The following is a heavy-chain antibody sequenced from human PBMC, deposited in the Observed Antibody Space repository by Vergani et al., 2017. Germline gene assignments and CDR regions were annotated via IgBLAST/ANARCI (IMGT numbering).Heavy chain of an antibody. D-gene: IGHD3-9*01. CDR1: GYTFSHYY. CDR3: ARGDYGILTGYRY. Sequence: QVQVVQSGAEVKKSGASVKVSCKTSGYTFSHYYMHWVRQAPGQGLEWMGIINPSGGHTNYAQKCQGRVTMIRDTSTSTVYMDLSSLRSEDTAIYYCARGDYGILTGYRYRGQGTLVTVSA. J-gene: IGHJ4*02. V-gene: IGHV1-46*03. CDR2: INPSGGHT.